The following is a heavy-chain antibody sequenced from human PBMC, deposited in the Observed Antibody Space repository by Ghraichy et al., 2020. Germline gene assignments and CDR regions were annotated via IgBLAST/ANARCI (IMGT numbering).Heavy chain of an antibody. CDR1: GGSISSSNW. CDR2: IYHSGST. Sequence: SETLSLTCAVSGGSISSSNWWSWVRQPPGKGLEWIGEIYHSGSTNYNPSLKSRVTISVDKSKNQFSLKLSSVTAADTAVYYCARGGVGGYSYGYYFDYWGQGTLVTVSS. CDR3: ARGGVGGYSYGYYFDY. D-gene: IGHD5-18*01. V-gene: IGHV4-4*02. J-gene: IGHJ4*02.